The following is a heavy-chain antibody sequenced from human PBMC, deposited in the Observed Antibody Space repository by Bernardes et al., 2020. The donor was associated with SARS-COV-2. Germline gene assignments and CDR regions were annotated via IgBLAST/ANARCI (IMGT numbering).Heavy chain of an antibody. V-gene: IGHV3-23*01. J-gene: IGHJ4*02. CDR3: AKCVREYYAADVWGYCSGGSCYPFDY. CDR2: ITGNGDIT. CDR1: GISFSNYA. Sequence: GGSLRLSCVASGISFSNYAMSWVRQAPGRGLEWVSVITGNGDITYYADSVKGRFTISRDNSKNTLYLQMNSLRAEDTAIYYCAKCVREYYAADVWGYCSGGSCYPFDYWGQGILVTVSS. D-gene: IGHD2-15*01.